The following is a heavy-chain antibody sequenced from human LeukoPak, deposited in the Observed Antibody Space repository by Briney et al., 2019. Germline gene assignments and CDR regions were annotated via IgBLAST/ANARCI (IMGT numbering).Heavy chain of an antibody. CDR3: ARVGQWMVFDY. D-gene: IGHD6-19*01. CDR1: GFTFSSLW. CDR2: IKQDGSEK. J-gene: IGHJ4*02. V-gene: IGHV3-7*03. Sequence: PGGSLRLSCAASGFTFSSLWMSRVRQAPGKGLEWVGNIKQDGSEKFYVDSVKDRFTIFRDNAKESLYLQMNSLRAEDTAVYHCARVGQWMVFDYWGQGTLVTVSS.